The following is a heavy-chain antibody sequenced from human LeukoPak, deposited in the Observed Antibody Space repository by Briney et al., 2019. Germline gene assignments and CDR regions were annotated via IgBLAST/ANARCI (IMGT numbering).Heavy chain of an antibody. D-gene: IGHD1-26*01. Sequence: GRSLRLSCAASGFTFSSYGMHWVRQAPGKGPEWVAVIWYDGSNKYYADSVKGRFTISRDNSKNTLYLQMNSLRAEDTAVYYCARVSGSYEYYFDYWGQGTLVTVSS. V-gene: IGHV3-33*01. CDR1: GFTFSSYG. J-gene: IGHJ4*02. CDR2: IWYDGSNK. CDR3: ARVSGSYEYYFDY.